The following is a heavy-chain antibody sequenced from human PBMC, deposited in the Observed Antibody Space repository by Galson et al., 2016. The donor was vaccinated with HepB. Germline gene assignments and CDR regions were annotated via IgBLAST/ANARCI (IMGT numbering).Heavy chain of an antibody. CDR3: ARAVWLPLSGMDV. V-gene: IGHV4-39*07. CDR1: GGSISRSSDY. Sequence: ETLSLTCSVSGGSISRSSDYWGWIRQPPGEGLEWIGTIYYSGSTYYNPSLNSRVTISVDTSKNQFSLKVSSVTAADTAVYYCARAVWLPLSGMDVWGQGTTVTVSS. J-gene: IGHJ6*02. CDR2: IYYSGST. D-gene: IGHD3-10*01.